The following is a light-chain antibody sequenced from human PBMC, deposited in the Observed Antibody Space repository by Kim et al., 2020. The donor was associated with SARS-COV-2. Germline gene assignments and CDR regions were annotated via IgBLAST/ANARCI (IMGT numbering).Light chain of an antibody. Sequence: EIVMTQSPATLSVSPGESATLSCRASQSVNNNLAWYQQKPGQAPRLLIYGPSTRATGIPARFSGSGSGTEFTLSISSLQSEDFAVYYCQQYNKWPLTFGGGTKVDIK. J-gene: IGKJ4*01. CDR1: QSVNNN. V-gene: IGKV3-15*01. CDR2: GPS. CDR3: QQYNKWPLT.